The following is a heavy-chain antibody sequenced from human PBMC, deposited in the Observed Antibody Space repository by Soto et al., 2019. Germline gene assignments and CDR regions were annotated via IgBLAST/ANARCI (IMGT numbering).Heavy chain of an antibody. D-gene: IGHD3-10*01. V-gene: IGHV1-69*02. CDR2: VNPIVSMS. CDR1: GDTFNFYS. J-gene: IGHJ4*02. Sequence: QVQLVQSGAEVKRPGSSVKVSCKASGDTFNFYSINWVRQAPGVGLEWMGRVNPIVSMSNYAQKFQGRVTMTADKSTSTDYMELSSLRSEDTAIYYGASSYGSGYRALDYWGQGALVTVSS. CDR3: ASSYGSGYRALDY.